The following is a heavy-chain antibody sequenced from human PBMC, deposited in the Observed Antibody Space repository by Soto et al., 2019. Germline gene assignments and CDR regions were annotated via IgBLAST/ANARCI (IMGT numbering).Heavy chain of an antibody. D-gene: IGHD1-1*01. CDR2: INAGNGNT. V-gene: IGHV1-3*01. CDR3: ATTTRILDDAFDI. Sequence: GASVKVSCKASGYTFTSYAMHWVRQAPGQRLEWMGWINAGNGNTKYSQKFQGRVTMTEDTSTDTAYMELSSLRSEDTAVYYCATTTRILDDAFDIWGQGTMVTVSS. J-gene: IGHJ3*02. CDR1: GYTFTSYA.